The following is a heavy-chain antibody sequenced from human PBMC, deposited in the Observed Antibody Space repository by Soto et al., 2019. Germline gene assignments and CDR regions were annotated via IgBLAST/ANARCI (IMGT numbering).Heavy chain of an antibody. D-gene: IGHD2-21*01. CDR3: ARESHCGASSCQRDY. V-gene: IGHV1-2*02. CDR1: DYTFTGYY. J-gene: IGHJ4*02. CDR2: LNPNSGDT. Sequence: QVQLVQSGAEVKKPGASVKVSCKASDYTFTGYYLHWVRQAPGQGLEWMGWLNPNSGDTHYPQKFQGRVTMTRDTSISTAYRQLSGRRSDDTAVYYCARESHCGASSCQRDYLGRGTLVTVSS.